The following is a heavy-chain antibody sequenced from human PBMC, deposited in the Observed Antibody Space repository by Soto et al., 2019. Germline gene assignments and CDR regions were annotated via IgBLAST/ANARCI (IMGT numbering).Heavy chain of an antibody. CDR3: AKMVNGRLIDY. D-gene: IGHD2-21*01. Sequence: GSLRLSCAASGFTFSSYAMTWVRQAPGKGLEWVSAISSSGGSTSYADSVKGRFTISRDNSKNTLYLQMNSLRAEDTAVYYCAKMVNGRLIDYWGQGTLVTVSS. V-gene: IGHV3-23*01. CDR1: GFTFSSYA. J-gene: IGHJ4*02. CDR2: ISSSGGST.